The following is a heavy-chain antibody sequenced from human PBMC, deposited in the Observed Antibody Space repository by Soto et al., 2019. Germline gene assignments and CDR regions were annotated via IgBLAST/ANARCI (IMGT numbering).Heavy chain of an antibody. CDR2: ISFDGSNQ. V-gene: IGHV3-30-3*01. J-gene: IGHJ4*02. CDR3: ARGGVGVGPKCVDY. CDR1: AFTFSSYA. Sequence: QVQLVESGGGVVQPGGSLRLSCAASAFTFSSYAMHWVRQAPGKGLEWVALISFDGSNQYYADSVKGRFTISRDNSKNALYLYMSSLSPEDTAVYYCARGGVGVGPKCVDYWGQGTLVTVSS. D-gene: IGHD1-26*01.